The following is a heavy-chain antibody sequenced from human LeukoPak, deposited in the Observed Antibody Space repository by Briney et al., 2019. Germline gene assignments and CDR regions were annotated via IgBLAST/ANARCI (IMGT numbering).Heavy chain of an antibody. D-gene: IGHD3-10*01. CDR1: GYTFTDYY. J-gene: IGHJ4*02. CDR2: ISPDTGGT. V-gene: IGHV1-2*02. CDR3: AKGGSSGTYYNTPLDY. Sequence: ASVKVSCKASGYTFTDYYIHWVRQAPGQGLEWMGWISPDTGGTNYAQKFQGSVTMTRDTSISTAYMELSRLRSDDTAVYYCAKGGSSGTYYNTPLDYWGQGTLVTVSS.